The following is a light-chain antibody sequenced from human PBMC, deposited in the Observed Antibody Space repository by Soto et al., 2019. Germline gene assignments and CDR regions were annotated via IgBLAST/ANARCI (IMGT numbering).Light chain of an antibody. CDR1: SSDVGGYNY. CDR2: DVS. J-gene: IGLJ1*01. CDR3: CSYAGSYPYV. V-gene: IGLV2-11*01. Sequence: QSVLTQPRSVSGSPGQSVTISCTGTSSDVGGYNYVSWYQQHTGKAPKLMIYDVSKRPSGVPDRFSGSKSGNTASLTISGLQAEDEADYYCCSYAGSYPYVFGTGTKVTVL.